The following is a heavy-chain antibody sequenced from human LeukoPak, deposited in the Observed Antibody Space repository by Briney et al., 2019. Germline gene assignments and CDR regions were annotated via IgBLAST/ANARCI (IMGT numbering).Heavy chain of an antibody. CDR2: ISSSGSTI. D-gene: IGHD2-2*01. Sequence: GGSLRLSCAASGFTFSSYEMNWVRQAPGKGLEWVSYISSSGSTIYYADSVKGRFTISRDNAKNSLYLQMNSLRAEDTAVYYCASLHQQTHGAFDIWGQGTMVTVSS. V-gene: IGHV3-48*03. J-gene: IGHJ3*02. CDR3: ASLHQQTHGAFDI. CDR1: GFTFSSYE.